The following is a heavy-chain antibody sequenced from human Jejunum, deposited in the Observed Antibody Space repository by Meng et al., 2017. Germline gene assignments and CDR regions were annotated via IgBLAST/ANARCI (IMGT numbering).Heavy chain of an antibody. Sequence: QLQLQESGPGLVRPPETLSLICTVSGGSVGRAGYQWGWIRQPPGRGLEWIGYANTNYNPSLKRRVTISLDTSRNLFSLSLTSVTAADTAVYYCARDSMGSLDYWGQGILVTVSS. J-gene: IGHJ4*02. V-gene: IGHV4-61*08. CDR1: GGSVGRAGYQ. D-gene: IGHD1-26*01. CDR2: ANT. CDR3: ARDSMGSLDY.